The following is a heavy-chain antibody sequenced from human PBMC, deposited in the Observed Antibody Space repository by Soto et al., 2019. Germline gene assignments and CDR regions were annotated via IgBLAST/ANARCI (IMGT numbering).Heavy chain of an antibody. CDR3: ARYCSSTSCYHNWFDP. V-gene: IGHV1-69*02. J-gene: IGHJ5*02. CDR2: FIFFLFIA. Sequence: SVKVSCKASGGTFSSYTISWVRQAPGQVLWWLGRFIFFLFIANYSQKFQGRVTITAEKSTSTAYMDLSILRSEDTAVFYCARYCSSTSCYHNWFDPWGQGTLVTVSS. D-gene: IGHD2-2*01. CDR1: GGTFSSYT.